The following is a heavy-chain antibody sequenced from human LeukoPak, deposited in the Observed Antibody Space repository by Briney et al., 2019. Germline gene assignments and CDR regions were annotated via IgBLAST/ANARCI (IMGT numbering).Heavy chain of an antibody. CDR3: ATHSTRIAVRPSDYYYYMDV. D-gene: IGHD6-6*01. Sequence: ASVKVSCKASGYTFTTYGITWVRQAPGQGLEWMGWISGYNGNTNYAQKLQGRVTMTTDTSTSTAYMELRSLRSDDAAVYYCATHSTRIAVRPSDYYYYMDVWGKGTTVTVSS. V-gene: IGHV1-18*01. CDR1: GYTFTTYG. CDR2: ISGYNGNT. J-gene: IGHJ6*03.